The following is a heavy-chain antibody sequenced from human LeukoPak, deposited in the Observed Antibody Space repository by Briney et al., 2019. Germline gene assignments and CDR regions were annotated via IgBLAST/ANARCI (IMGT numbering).Heavy chain of an antibody. J-gene: IGHJ3*02. V-gene: IGHV3-30*02. Sequence: GGPLRLSCAASGFTFSSYGMHWVRQAPGKGLEWVAFIRYDGSNKYYADSVKGRFTVSRDNSKNTLYVQMNSLRAEDTAVYYCAKDRDKYDFWSGYPLDGFDIWGQGTMVTVSS. CDR1: GFTFSSYG. CDR3: AKDRDKYDFWSGYPLDGFDI. CDR2: IRYDGSNK. D-gene: IGHD3-3*01.